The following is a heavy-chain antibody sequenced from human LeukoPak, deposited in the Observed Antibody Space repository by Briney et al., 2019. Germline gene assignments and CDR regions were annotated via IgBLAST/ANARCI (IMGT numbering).Heavy chain of an antibody. Sequence: GASVKVSCKASGYTFTSYGISWVRQAPGQGLEWMGWIGAYNGNTNYAQKLQGRVTMTTDTSTSTAYMELRSLRSDDTAVYYCARDPLVKRYYYDSSGYYFMLYWGQGTLVTVSS. CDR2: IGAYNGNT. CDR1: GYTFTSYG. J-gene: IGHJ4*02. V-gene: IGHV1-18*01. CDR3: ARDPLVKRYYYDSSGYYFMLY. D-gene: IGHD3-22*01.